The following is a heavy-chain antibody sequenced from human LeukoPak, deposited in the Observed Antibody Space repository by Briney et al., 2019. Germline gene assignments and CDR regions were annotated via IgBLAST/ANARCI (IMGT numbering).Heavy chain of an antibody. D-gene: IGHD5-24*01. V-gene: IGHV4-39*07. CDR3: ARDGYTQNAFDI. J-gene: IGHJ3*02. CDR2: IYYTRST. CDR1: GGSISRGSYY. Sequence: SETLSLTCTVSGGSISRGSYYWGWIRQPPGKGLEWIGSIYYTRSTYYNPSLKSRVTISLDTSKNQFSLKVSSVTAADTAVYYCARDGYTQNAFDIWGQGTMVTVSS.